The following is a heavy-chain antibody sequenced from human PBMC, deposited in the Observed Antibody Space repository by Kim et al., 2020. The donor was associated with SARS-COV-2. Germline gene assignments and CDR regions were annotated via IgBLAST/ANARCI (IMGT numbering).Heavy chain of an antibody. D-gene: IGHD3-22*01. Sequence: GGSLRLSCAASGFTFSSYAMSWVRQAPGKGLEWVSAINGNGGNTYYADSVKGRFTISRDNSKNTLYLQMNSLRAEDTAVYYCAKGGTYDSSGYGFDYWGQGALLTVSS. V-gene: IGHV3-23*01. CDR3: AKGGTYDSSGYGFDY. CDR2: INGNGGNT. CDR1: GFTFSSYA. J-gene: IGHJ4*02.